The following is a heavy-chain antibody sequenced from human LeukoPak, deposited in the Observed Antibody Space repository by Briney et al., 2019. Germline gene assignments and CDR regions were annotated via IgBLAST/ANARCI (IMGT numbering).Heavy chain of an antibody. CDR1: GFTFSDFA. V-gene: IGHV3-21*01. CDR3: ARSDYGGNSDDAFDI. CDR2: ISSSDNYI. J-gene: IGHJ3*02. Sequence: GGSLRLSCAASGFTFSDFAMSWVRQAPGKGLEWVSSISSSDNYIYYADSVRGRFTISRDNAKKSLYLQMNSLRAEDTAVYYCARSDYGGNSDDAFDIWGQGTMVTVSS. D-gene: IGHD4-23*01.